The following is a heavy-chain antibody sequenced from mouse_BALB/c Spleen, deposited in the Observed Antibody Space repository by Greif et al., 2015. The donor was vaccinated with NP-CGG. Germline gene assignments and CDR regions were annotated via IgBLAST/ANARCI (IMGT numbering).Heavy chain of an antibody. CDR2: IYPGSGNT. V-gene: IGHV1-84*02. D-gene: IGHD4-1*01. Sequence: QVQLQQSGPELVKPGASVKISCKASGYTFTDYYINWVKQKPGQGLEWIGWIYPGSGNTKYNEKFKGKATLTVDTSSSTAYMQFSSLSSEDTAVYFCARRTGSEAMDYWGQGISVTVSS. CDR1: GYTFTDYY. CDR3: ARRTGSEAMDY. J-gene: IGHJ4*01.